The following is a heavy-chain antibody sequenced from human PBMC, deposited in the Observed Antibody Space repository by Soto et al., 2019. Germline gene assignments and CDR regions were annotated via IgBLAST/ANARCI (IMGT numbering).Heavy chain of an antibody. V-gene: IGHV1-8*01. CDR2: MQPSSGRT. J-gene: IGHJ4*02. Sequence: QVQLVQSGAEVRAPGASVKVSCKASGYSFTSLDINWVRQTTGQGLEWMGWMQPSSGRTGYAQKFQGRVTMTRDTSINTAYMELSSLTSDDTAVYYCARGVTSGVDYWGQGTLVTVSA. CDR1: GYSFTSLD. CDR3: ARGVTSGVDY. D-gene: IGHD3-10*01.